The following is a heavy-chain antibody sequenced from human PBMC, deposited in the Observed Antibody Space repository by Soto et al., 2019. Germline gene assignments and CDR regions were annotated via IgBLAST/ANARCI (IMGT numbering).Heavy chain of an antibody. CDR2: IFHTGAT. J-gene: IGHJ4*02. CDR1: GDSITSSSFY. Sequence: PSETLSLTCTVSGDSITSSSFYWDWIRQPPGKGLEWIGHIFHTGATYQNPTLKSRLRMSVDTSKNQFSLNPSSVTATDTAVYYCARRRIVPTTNFDYWGQGTLVTVSS. D-gene: IGHD1-26*01. V-gene: IGHV4-39*01. CDR3: ARRRIVPTTNFDY.